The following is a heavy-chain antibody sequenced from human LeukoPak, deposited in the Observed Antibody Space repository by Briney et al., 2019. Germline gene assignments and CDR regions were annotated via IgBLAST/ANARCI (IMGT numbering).Heavy chain of an antibody. CDR2: VSGSGGST. V-gene: IGHV3-23*01. CDR1: GFTFSSYA. CDR3: AKDAYLIAVAGNYFDY. D-gene: IGHD6-19*01. Sequence: GGSLRLSCAASGFTFSSYAMSWVRQTPGKGLEWVSTVSGSGGSTYYADSVKGRFTISRDNSKNTLYLQMNSLRAEDTAVYYCAKDAYLIAVAGNYFDYWGQGTLVTVSS. J-gene: IGHJ4*02.